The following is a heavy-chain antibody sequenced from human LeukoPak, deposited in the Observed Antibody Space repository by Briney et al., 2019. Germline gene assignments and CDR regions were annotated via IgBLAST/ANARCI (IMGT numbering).Heavy chain of an antibody. V-gene: IGHV3-23*01. CDR2: ISGSGGST. D-gene: IGHD5-12*01. Sequence: PGGSLRLSCAASGFTFSSYAMSWVPQAAGKGLEWVSAISGSGGSTYYADSVKGRFTIPRDSSKSTLYVQMNSLRAEDTAVYYCAKDRGSSDYGISVRGRNCFDPWGQGTLVTVSS. CDR1: GFTFSSYA. CDR3: AKDRGSSDYGISVRGRNCFDP. J-gene: IGHJ5*02.